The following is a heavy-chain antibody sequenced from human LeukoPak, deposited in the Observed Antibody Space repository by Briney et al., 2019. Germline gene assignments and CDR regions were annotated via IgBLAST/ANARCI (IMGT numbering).Heavy chain of an antibody. CDR1: GFTFSIYT. Sequence: GGSLRLSCVASGFTFSIYTMSWVRQAPGKGLEWVSGISTGGDITHHADSVKGRFTISRDNSKNTLYLQMNSLRAEDTALYYCARSFTDWYNFGYWGQGTLVTVSS. J-gene: IGHJ4*02. CDR3: ARSFTDWYNFGY. D-gene: IGHD3-9*01. V-gene: IGHV3-23*01. CDR2: ISTGGDIT.